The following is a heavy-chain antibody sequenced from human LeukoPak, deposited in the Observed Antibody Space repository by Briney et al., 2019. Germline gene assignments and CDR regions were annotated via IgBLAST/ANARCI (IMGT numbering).Heavy chain of an antibody. CDR2: IYYSGST. Sequence: SRTLSLTCTVSGGSISSGGYYWSWIRQHPGKGLEWIGYIYYSGSTYYNPSLKSRVTISVDTSKNQFSLKLSSVTAADTAVYYCARETYYYGSGSYPFDYWGQGTLATVSS. D-gene: IGHD3-10*01. CDR1: GGSISSGGYY. J-gene: IGHJ4*02. V-gene: IGHV4-31*03. CDR3: ARETYYYGSGSYPFDY.